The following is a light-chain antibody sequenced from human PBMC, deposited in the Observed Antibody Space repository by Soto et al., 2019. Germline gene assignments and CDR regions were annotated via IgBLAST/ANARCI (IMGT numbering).Light chain of an antibody. J-gene: IGKJ4*01. V-gene: IGKV3-15*01. CDR2: GAS. Sequence: EIVMTQSPATLSVSPGERATLSCRASQSVSSNLAWYQQKLGQAPMLLIYGASTRATGIPARFSGSGSVTESTLTISSLQSEDCAVYYCQQYNNWTLTFGGGTKVEIK. CDR1: QSVSSN. CDR3: QQYNNWTLT.